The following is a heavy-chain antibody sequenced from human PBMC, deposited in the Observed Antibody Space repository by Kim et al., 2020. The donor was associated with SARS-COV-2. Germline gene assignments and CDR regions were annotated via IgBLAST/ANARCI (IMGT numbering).Heavy chain of an antibody. D-gene: IGHD5-18*01. V-gene: IGHV1-3*01. Sequence: ASVKVSCKASGYTFTSYAMHWVRQAPGQRLEWMGWINAGNGNTKYSQKFQGRVTITRDTSASTAYMELSSLRSEDTAVYYCARDVYSYGYLTYWFDPWGQGTLVTVSS. CDR2: INAGNGNT. CDR1: GYTFTSYA. J-gene: IGHJ5*02. CDR3: ARDVYSYGYLTYWFDP.